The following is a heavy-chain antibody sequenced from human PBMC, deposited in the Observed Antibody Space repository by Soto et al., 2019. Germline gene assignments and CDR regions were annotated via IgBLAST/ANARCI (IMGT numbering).Heavy chain of an antibody. J-gene: IGHJ5*02. CDR2: INHSGST. CDR1: CGSFSGYC. V-gene: IGHV4-34*01. D-gene: IGHD3-3*01. CDR3: ARIKVFTYYDFWSGCNWFDP. Sequence: PSETLSRTCAVYCGSFSGYCWSWIRQPPWKGLEWIVEINHSGSTNYNPSLKSRVTISVDTSKNQFSLKLSSVTAADTAVYYCARIKVFTYYDFWSGCNWFDPWGQGTLVTVSS.